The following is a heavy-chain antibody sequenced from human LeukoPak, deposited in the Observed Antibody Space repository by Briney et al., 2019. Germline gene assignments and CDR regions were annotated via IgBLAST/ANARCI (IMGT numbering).Heavy chain of an antibody. Sequence: GGSLRLSCAASGFTFSSYAMSWVRQAPGKGLEWVSAISGSADSTYYVDSVKGRFTISRDNSKNTLYLQMNSLRAEDTAVYYCAKTLKGVAARHWYFDLWGRGTLVTVSS. V-gene: IGHV3-23*01. CDR1: GFTFSSYA. CDR3: AKTLKGVAARHWYFDL. D-gene: IGHD2-15*01. CDR2: ISGSADST. J-gene: IGHJ2*01.